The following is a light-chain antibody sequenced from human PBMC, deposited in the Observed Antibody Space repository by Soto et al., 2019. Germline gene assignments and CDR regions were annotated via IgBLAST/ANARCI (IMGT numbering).Light chain of an antibody. CDR1: EESYNY. J-gene: IGKJ5*01. V-gene: IGKV1-33*01. CDR3: QQYANLPLT. Sequence: DIQMTQSPSSLSASVGDRVTIACQASEESYNYLNWYQQKPGKAPKLLIYDASNLETGAPSRFSGRGSGTDFTLIISSLQPEDIATYYCQQYANLPLTFGQGTRLEIK. CDR2: DAS.